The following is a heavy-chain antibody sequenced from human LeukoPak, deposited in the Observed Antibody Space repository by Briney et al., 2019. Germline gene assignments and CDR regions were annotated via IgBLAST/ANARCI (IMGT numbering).Heavy chain of an antibody. D-gene: IGHD3-22*01. CDR3: ARTMIVVPNWFDP. CDR2: IYYSGST. Sequence: PSETLSLTCTVSGGSISNYYWSWIRQPPGKGLEWIGYIYYSGSTNYNPSLKSRVTISVDTSKNQFSLKLSSVTAADTAVYYCARTMIVVPNWFDPWGQGTLVTVSS. CDR1: GGSISNYY. V-gene: IGHV4-59*01. J-gene: IGHJ5*02.